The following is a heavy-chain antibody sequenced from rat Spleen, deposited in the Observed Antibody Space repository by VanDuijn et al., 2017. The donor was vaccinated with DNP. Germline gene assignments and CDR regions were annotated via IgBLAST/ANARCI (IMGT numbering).Heavy chain of an antibody. J-gene: IGHJ1*01. CDR2: ISYDGGST. Sequence: EVQLVESGGDLVQPGRSLKLSCVASGLTFNNYWMAWIRQVPGKGLEWVASISYDGGSTYYRDSVKGRFTISRNNAKSSLYLQMDSLRSEDTATYYCTAEVGGNWYFDFWGPGTMITVSS. V-gene: IGHV5-31*01. CDR3: TAEVGGNWYFDF. D-gene: IGHD5-1*01. CDR1: GLTFNNYW.